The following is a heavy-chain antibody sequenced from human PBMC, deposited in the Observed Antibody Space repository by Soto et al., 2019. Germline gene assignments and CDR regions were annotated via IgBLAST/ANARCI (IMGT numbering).Heavy chain of an antibody. CDR2: INAGNCNT. CDR3: ARDHKQKGILTCNIYYYYMDV. J-gene: IGHJ6*03. V-gene: IGHV1-3*01. CDR1: GYTFTSYA. D-gene: IGHD3-9*01. Sequence: QVQLVQSGAEVKKPGASVKVSCKASGYTFTSYAMHWVRQAPGQRLEWMGWINAGNCNTKYSQKFQGRVTITRDTSASTAYMELSSLRSEDKAVYYCARDHKQKGILTCNIYYYYMDVWGKGTTVTVSS.